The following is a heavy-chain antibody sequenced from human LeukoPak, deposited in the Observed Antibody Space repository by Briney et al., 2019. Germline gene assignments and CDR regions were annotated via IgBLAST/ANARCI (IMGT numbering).Heavy chain of an antibody. Sequence: GGSLRLSCAASGFTFSSYWMSWVRQAPGKGLEWVANIKQDGSEKYYVDSVKGRFTISRDNAKNSLYLQMNSLRAEDTAVCYCARDISGAWLRLEGYFDYWGQGTLVTVSS. J-gene: IGHJ4*02. CDR1: GFTFSSYW. CDR2: IKQDGSEK. CDR3: ARDISGAWLRLEGYFDY. D-gene: IGHD5-12*01. V-gene: IGHV3-7*01.